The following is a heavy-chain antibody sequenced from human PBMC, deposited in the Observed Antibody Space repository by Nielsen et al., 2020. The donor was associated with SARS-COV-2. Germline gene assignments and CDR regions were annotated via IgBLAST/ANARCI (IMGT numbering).Heavy chain of an antibody. J-gene: IGHJ6*03. CDR2: ISGDSRDT. CDR1: EFTFSRYA. Sequence: GESLKISCVASEFTFSRYAMSWVRQAPGKGLQWVSVISGDSRDTHYADSVKGRFIVSRDNSKNALFLQLITLGAEDTAIYHCAKAAGSNYYHYIDVWGTGTTVTVS. V-gene: IGHV3-23*01. CDR3: AKAAGSNYYHYIDV.